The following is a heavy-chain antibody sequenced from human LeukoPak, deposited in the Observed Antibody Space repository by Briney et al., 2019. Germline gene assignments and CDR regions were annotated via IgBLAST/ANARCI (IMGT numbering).Heavy chain of an antibody. J-gene: IGHJ4*02. CDR1: GGSISSYY. Sequence: SETLSLTCTVSGGSISSYYWSWIRQPPRKGLEWIGYIYYSGSTNYNPSLKSRVTISVDTSKNQFSLKLSSVTAADTAVYYCARRWLQLGDYFDYWGQGTLVTVSS. V-gene: IGHV4-59*01. CDR3: ARRWLQLGDYFDY. CDR2: IYYSGST. D-gene: IGHD5-24*01.